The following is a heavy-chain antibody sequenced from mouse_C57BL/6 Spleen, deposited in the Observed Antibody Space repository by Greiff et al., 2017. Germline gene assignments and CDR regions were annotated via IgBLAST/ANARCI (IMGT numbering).Heavy chain of an antibody. D-gene: IGHD3-3*01. Sequence: VQLQQPGAELVQPGASVTMSCKASGYTFTSYWITWVKQRPGQGLEWIGDIYPGSGSTNYNDKFKSKATLTVDTSSSTAYMQLSSLTSEDSAVYYCARGDPYYAMDYWGQGTSVTVSS. CDR2: IYPGSGST. CDR3: ARGDPYYAMDY. V-gene: IGHV1-55*01. CDR1: GYTFTSYW. J-gene: IGHJ4*01.